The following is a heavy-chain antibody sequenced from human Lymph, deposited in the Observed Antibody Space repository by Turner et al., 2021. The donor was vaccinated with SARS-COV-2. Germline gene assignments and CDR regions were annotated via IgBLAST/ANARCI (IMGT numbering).Heavy chain of an antibody. Sequence: QVQLVESGGGVVQPGRSLRLSCAASGFTFSSYGMHWVRQAPGKGLEWVAVIWYDGSNKYYAAPVKGRFTIARDNSKNTLYLQMNSLRAEDTAVYYCARDLRFGELPAADHWGQGTLVTVSS. V-gene: IGHV3-33*01. J-gene: IGHJ4*02. CDR3: ARDLRFGELPAADH. D-gene: IGHD3-10*01. CDR1: GFTFSSYG. CDR2: IWYDGSNK.